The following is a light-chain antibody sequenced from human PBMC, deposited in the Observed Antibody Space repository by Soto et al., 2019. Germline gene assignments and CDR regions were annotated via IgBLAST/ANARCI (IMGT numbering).Light chain of an antibody. CDR1: SSDVGGYNY. J-gene: IGLJ2*01. CDR2: EVG. Sequence: QSALTQPASVSGSPGQSITISCTGTSSDVGGYNYVSWYQQHPGKAPKLMIYEVGNRPSGVSNRFSGSKSGNTASLTISGLQAEDEADYYCSSYTSSSTLGVVFGGGTKVTVL. V-gene: IGLV2-14*01. CDR3: SSYTSSSTLGVV.